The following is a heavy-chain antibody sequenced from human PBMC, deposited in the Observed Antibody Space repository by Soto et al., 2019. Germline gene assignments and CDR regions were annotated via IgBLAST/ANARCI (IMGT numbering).Heavy chain of an antibody. J-gene: IGHJ4*02. Sequence: QVQPVESGGGVVQPGRSLRLSCAASGFTFSSYGMHWVRQAPGKGLEWVAVIWYDGSNKYYADSVKGRFTISRDDSKTTLYLQMNSLRAEDTAVYYCTTEAGEQQLGECGYWGQGTLVAVSP. D-gene: IGHD6-13*01. V-gene: IGHV3-33*01. CDR1: GFTFSSYG. CDR2: IWYDGSNK. CDR3: TTEAGEQQLGECGY.